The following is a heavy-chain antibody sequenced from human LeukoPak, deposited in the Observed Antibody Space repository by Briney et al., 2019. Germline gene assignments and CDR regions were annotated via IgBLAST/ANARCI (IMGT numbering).Heavy chain of an antibody. CDR3: AKWGCSGGSCYPFDY. V-gene: IGHV3-48*03. CDR1: GFTFSSYE. CDR2: ISSSGSTI. Sequence: GGSLRLSCAASGFTFSSYEMNWVRQAPGKGLEWVSYISSSGSTIYYADSVKGRFTISRDNAKNSLYLQMNSLRAEDTAVYYCAKWGCSGGSCYPFDYWGQGTLVTVSS. J-gene: IGHJ4*02. D-gene: IGHD2-15*01.